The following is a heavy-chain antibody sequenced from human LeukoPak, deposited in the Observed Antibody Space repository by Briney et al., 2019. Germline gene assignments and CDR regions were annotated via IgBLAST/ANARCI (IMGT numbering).Heavy chain of an antibody. D-gene: IGHD2-21*01. CDR2: INPNSGVT. CDR1: GYTFTGYY. J-gene: IGHJ4*02. Sequence: ASVKVSCKTSGYTFTGYYMHWVRQAPGQGLEWMGWINPNSGVTNYAQKFQGRVTMTRDTSITTAYMELNRLRSDDTAIYYCARDSTSYCGGNCYPDFDCWGQGTLVTVSS. V-gene: IGHV1-2*02. CDR3: ARDSTSYCGGNCYPDFDC.